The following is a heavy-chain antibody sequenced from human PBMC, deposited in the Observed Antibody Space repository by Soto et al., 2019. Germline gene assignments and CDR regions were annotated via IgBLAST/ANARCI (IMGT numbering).Heavy chain of an antibody. D-gene: IGHD6-13*01. V-gene: IGHV4-31*03. CDR2: IYYSGST. CDR3: ARENIAAAGHVDY. Sequence: SETLSLTCTVSGGSISSGGYYWSWIRQHPGKGLEWIGYIYYSGSTYYNPSLKSRVTISVDTSKNQFSLKLSSVTAADTAVYYCARENIAAAGHVDYWGQGTLVTVSS. CDR1: GGSISSGGYY. J-gene: IGHJ4*02.